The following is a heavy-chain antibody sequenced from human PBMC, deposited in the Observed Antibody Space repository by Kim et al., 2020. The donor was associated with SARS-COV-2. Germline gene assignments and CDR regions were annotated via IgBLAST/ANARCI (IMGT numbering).Heavy chain of an antibody. CDR1: GFSLTSYA. CDR3: AKDLVEPTVGLGSFDS. Sequence: GGSLRLSCTGSGFSLTSYAMTWVRQAEGKGLEWVSGINDFGGRGYYADSVQGRFTVSRDEANNSIYLQMTSLRAEDTAVYYCAKDLVEPTVGLGSFDSWGQGTPVTVS. D-gene: IGHD3-16*01. V-gene: IGHV3-23*01. J-gene: IGHJ5*01. CDR2: INDFGGRG.